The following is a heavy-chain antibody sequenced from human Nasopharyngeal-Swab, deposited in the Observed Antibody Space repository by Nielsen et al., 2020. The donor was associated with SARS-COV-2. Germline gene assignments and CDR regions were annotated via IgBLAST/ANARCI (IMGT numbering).Heavy chain of an antibody. Sequence: GGSLRLSCAASGFTFSSYAMGWVRQAPGKGLEWVSAISGSGGSTYYADSVKGRFTISRDNSKNTLYLQMNSLRAEDTAVYYCAKGSFGPHDAFDIWGQGTMVTVSS. V-gene: IGHV3-23*01. CDR1: GFTFSSYA. CDR3: AKGSFGPHDAFDI. J-gene: IGHJ3*02. CDR2: ISGSGGST. D-gene: IGHD3-9*01.